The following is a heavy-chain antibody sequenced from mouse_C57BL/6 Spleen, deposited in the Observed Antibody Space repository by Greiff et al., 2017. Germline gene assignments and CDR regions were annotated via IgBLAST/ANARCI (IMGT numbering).Heavy chain of an antibody. CDR2: IYPEDGET. CDR3: ARETAQAGCARDY. D-gene: IGHD3-2*02. Sequence: VQLQQSGAELVKPGASVKLSCTASGFNIKDYYMHWVKQRTEQGLEWIGRIYPEDGETKYAPNFQGKATITADPSSNTAYLQLSSPTSEDTAVYYCARETAQAGCARDYWGQGTSGTVSS. J-gene: IGHJ4*01. CDR1: GFNIKDYY. V-gene: IGHV14-2*01.